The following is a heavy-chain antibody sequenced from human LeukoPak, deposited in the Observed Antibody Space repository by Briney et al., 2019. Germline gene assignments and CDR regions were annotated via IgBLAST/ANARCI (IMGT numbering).Heavy chain of an antibody. D-gene: IGHD7-27*01. CDR3: ALTGIGVVYYFDN. J-gene: IGHJ4*02. CDR2: ISHDGTNK. CDR1: GFTFNDYA. Sequence: PGGSLRLSCAASGFTFNDYAMHWVRQAPGKGLEWVALISHDGTNKYYAESVRGRFTISRDNSRNTLYLYMNSLRDADTAVYYCALTGIGVVYYFDNWGQGTLVTVSS. V-gene: IGHV3-30*04.